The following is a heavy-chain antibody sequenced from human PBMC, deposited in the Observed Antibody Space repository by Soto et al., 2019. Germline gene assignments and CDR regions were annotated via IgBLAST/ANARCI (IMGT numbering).Heavy chain of an antibody. CDR3: ARATPGNNLYCLAGLYV. D-gene: IGHD1-1*01. CDR2: ISNEGSNT. V-gene: IGHV3-30*01. CDR1: GFTFDTYG. J-gene: IGHJ6*02. Sequence: QVHLVESGGDVVQPGRSLRLSCVASGFTFDTYGIHWVRQAPGKGLQWVALISNEGSNTYYADSVRGRFTISRDNSKKTASPQVNGLRPEDTGVYYCARATPGNNLYCLAGLYVWGQGTSVCVSS.